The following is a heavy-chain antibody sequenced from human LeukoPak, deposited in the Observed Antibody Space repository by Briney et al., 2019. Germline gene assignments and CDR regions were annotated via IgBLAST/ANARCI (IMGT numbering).Heavy chain of an antibody. D-gene: IGHD3-9*01. CDR1: GGTFSSYA. CDR3: ARETYHDILTGTDY. J-gene: IGHJ4*02. V-gene: IGHV1-18*01. CDR2: ISPYNGNT. Sequence: ASVKVSCKASGGTFSSYAISWVRQAPGQGLEWMGFISPYNGNTKYAQKLQGRVTMTTDTSTSTAYMELRSLRSDDTAMYYCARETYHDILTGTDYWGQGTLVTVSS.